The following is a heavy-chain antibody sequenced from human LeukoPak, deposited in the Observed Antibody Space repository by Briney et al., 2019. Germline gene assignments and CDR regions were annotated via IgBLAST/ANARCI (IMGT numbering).Heavy chain of an antibody. D-gene: IGHD5-18*01. V-gene: IGHV3-48*01. CDR3: ARGYSYGYGDY. CDR1: GFTFSSYS. Sequence: SGGSLRLSCAASGFTFSSYSMNWVRQAPGKGLEWVSYISSSSSTIYYADSVKGRLTISRDNAKNSLYLQMNSLRAEDTAVYYCARGYSYGYGDYWGQGTLVTVSS. CDR2: ISSSSSTI. J-gene: IGHJ4*02.